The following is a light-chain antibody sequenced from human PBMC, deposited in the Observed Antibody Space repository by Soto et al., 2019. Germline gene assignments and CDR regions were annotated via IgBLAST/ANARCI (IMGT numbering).Light chain of an antibody. CDR2: GAS. J-gene: IGKJ1*01. CDR1: QSVSSD. CDR3: QQYGDSPRT. V-gene: IGKV3-15*01. Sequence: EIVMTHSPATLSVSPVEISTLACRASQSVSSDLAWYHQKPGQAPRLLIYGASTRATGIPARFSGSGSGTDFTLTISRLEPEDFAVYYCQQYGDSPRTFGQGTKVDIK.